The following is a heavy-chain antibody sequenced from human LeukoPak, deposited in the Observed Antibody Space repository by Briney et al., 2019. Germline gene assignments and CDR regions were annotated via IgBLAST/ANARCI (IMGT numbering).Heavy chain of an antibody. CDR2: IIPIFGTA. J-gene: IGHJ6*03. CDR1: GGTFSSYA. CDR3: AGAQITIFGVVITPNYYYYYMDV. V-gene: IGHV1-69*05. D-gene: IGHD3-3*01. Sequence: GASVKVSCKASGGTFSSYAISWVRQAPGQGLEWMGGIIPIFGTANYAQKFQGRVTITTDESTSTAYMELSSLRSEDTAVYYCAGAQITIFGVVITPNYYYYYMDVWGKGTTVTVSS.